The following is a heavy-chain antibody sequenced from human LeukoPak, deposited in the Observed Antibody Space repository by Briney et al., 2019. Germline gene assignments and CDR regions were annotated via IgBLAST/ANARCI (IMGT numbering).Heavy chain of an antibody. D-gene: IGHD2-21*02. Sequence: GGSLRLSCAASGFTFSSYWMHWVRQAPGKGLVWVSRINSDGSSTSYADSVKGRFTISRDNAKNTLYLQMNSLRAEDTAVYYCARGLAYCGGDCYYYFVYWGQGTLVTVSS. CDR3: ARGLAYCGGDCYYYFVY. J-gene: IGHJ4*02. CDR2: INSDGSST. V-gene: IGHV3-74*01. CDR1: GFTFSSYW.